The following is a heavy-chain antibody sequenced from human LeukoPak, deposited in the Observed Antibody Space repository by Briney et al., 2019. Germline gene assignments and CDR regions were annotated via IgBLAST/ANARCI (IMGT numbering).Heavy chain of an antibody. CDR3: ARDQASVLGVRLTPSPGFDY. D-gene: IGHD3-10*01. V-gene: IGHV4-34*01. CDR2: INHSGST. Sequence: SETLSLTCAVYGGSFSGYYWSWIRQPPGKGLEWIGEINHSGSTNYNPSLKSRVTISVDTSKNQFSLKLSSMTAADTAVYYCARDQASVLGVRLTPSPGFDYWGQGTLVTVSS. CDR1: GGSFSGYY. J-gene: IGHJ4*02.